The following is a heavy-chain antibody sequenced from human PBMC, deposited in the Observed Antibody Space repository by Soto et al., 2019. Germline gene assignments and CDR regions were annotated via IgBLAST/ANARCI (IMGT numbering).Heavy chain of an antibody. V-gene: IGHV3-30*18. J-gene: IGHJ6*02. Sequence: SCAASGFTFSRYGMHWVHQAPGKGLEWVAVISYDGSDKYYADSVKGRLSISRDNSKNTLYLQMNSLRAEDTAVYYCAKDRSVAVTGVYYYYYGMDVWGQGTTVTVSS. D-gene: IGHD6-19*01. CDR1: GFTFSRYG. CDR2: ISYDGSDK. CDR3: AKDRSVAVTGVYYYYYGMDV.